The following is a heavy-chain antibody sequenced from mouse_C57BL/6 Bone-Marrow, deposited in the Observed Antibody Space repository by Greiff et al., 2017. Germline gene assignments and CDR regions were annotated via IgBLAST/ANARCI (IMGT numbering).Heavy chain of an antibody. V-gene: IGHV1-85*01. CDR1: GYTFTSYD. Sequence: VQLQQSGPELVKPGASVKLSCKASGYTFTSYDINWVKQRPGQGLEWIGWIYPRDGSTKYNEKLKGKATLTVDKSYSTAYMELHSLTSEDSAVYFCARGYGSSYWYFDVWGTGTTVTVSS. CDR2: IYPRDGST. J-gene: IGHJ1*03. D-gene: IGHD1-1*01. CDR3: ARGYGSSYWYFDV.